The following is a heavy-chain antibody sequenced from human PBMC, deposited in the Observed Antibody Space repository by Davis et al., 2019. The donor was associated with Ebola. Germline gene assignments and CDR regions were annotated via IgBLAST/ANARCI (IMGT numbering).Heavy chain of an antibody. CDR1: GFTFSDYY. CDR3: ARAGELRPYFDY. J-gene: IGHJ4*02. CDR2: IKNDGSEK. Sequence: GGSLRLSCAASGFTFSDYYMSWIRQAPGKGLEWVANIKNDGSEKNYVDSVKGRFTISRDNAKNSLYLQMNSLRAEDTAVYYCARAGELRPYFDYWGQGTLVTVSS. D-gene: IGHD1-26*01. V-gene: IGHV3-7*01.